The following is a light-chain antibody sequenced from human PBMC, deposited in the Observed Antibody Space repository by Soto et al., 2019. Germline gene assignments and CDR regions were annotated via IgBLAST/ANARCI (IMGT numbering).Light chain of an antibody. CDR3: QQRSDWPPFT. J-gene: IGKJ4*01. Sequence: EIVLTQSPATLSLSPGERATLSSRASQSVGSYLVWYQQKPGQAPRLLIYDASNRATGIPARFSGSGSGTDFTLTISSLEPEDFAVYYCQQRSDWPPFTFGGGTKVEIK. CDR1: QSVGSY. V-gene: IGKV3-11*01. CDR2: DAS.